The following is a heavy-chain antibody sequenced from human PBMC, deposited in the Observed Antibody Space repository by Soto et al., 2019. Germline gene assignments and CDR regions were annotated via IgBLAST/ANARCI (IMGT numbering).Heavy chain of an antibody. J-gene: IGHJ6*02. D-gene: IGHD3-10*01. CDR2: IYYSGST. Sequence: SETLSLTCTVSGGPISSYYWSWIRQPPGKGLEWIGYIYYSGSTNCNPSLKSRVTISVDTSKNQFSLKLSSVTAADTAVYYCARFLPGSGSFGMDVWGQGTTVTVSS. CDR1: GGPISSYY. V-gene: IGHV4-59*01. CDR3: ARFLPGSGSFGMDV.